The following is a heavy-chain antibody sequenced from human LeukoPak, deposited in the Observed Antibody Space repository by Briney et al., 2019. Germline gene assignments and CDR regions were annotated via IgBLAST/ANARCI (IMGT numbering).Heavy chain of an antibody. Sequence: SVKVSCKASGGTFSSYAISWVRQAPGQGLEWMGGIIPIFGTANYAQKFQGRVTITADKSTSTAYMELSSLRSEDTAVYYCARGGSVHNWNYGNYYMDVWGKGTTVTVSS. CDR1: GGTFSSYA. CDR3: ARGGSVHNWNYGNYYMDV. D-gene: IGHD1-7*01. CDR2: IIPIFGTA. J-gene: IGHJ6*03. V-gene: IGHV1-69*06.